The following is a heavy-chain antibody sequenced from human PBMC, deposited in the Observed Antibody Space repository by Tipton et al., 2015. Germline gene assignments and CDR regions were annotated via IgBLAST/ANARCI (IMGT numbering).Heavy chain of an antibody. CDR3: ARDRYYHSRGMDYWYFDL. D-gene: IGHD3-22*01. CDR1: GGSISSIGYY. CDR2: IYYSGRT. V-gene: IGHV4-39*07. Sequence: TLSLTCTVSGGSISSIGYYWGWIRQPPGKGLEWIGSIYYSGRTFYNPSLKSRVTMSVDTSKNQFSLKLSSVTAADTAVYYCARDRYYHSRGMDYWYFDLWGRGTLVTVSS. J-gene: IGHJ2*01.